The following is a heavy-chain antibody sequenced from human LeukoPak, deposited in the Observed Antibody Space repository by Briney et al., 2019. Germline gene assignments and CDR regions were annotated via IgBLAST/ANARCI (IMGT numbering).Heavy chain of an antibody. Sequence: GGSLRLSCAASGFTFSDYYMSWIRQAPGKGLEWVSYISSSGSTIYYADSVKGRFTISRDNAKNSLYLQMNSLRAEDTAVYYCARDQGGYCSSTSWYWHTGFDYWGQGALVTVSS. V-gene: IGHV3-11*01. CDR2: ISSSGSTI. J-gene: IGHJ4*02. D-gene: IGHD2-2*01. CDR1: GFTFSDYY. CDR3: ARDQGGYCSSTSWYWHTGFDY.